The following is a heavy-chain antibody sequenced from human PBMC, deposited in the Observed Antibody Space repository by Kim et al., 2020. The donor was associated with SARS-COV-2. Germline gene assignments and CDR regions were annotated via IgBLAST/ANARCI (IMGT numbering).Heavy chain of an antibody. CDR3: ARGGWLAN. CDR2: ISGSGNSK. D-gene: IGHD3-10*01. Sequence: LSLTCAASGFTFSDFYKTWIRQAPGKGLEWVSDISGSGNSKHYAESVRGRFAISRDNAKNSLYLQMNSLTDEDTAVYYCARGGWLANWGQGTVVTVSS. V-gene: IGHV3-11*04. CDR1: GFTFSDFY. J-gene: IGHJ4*02.